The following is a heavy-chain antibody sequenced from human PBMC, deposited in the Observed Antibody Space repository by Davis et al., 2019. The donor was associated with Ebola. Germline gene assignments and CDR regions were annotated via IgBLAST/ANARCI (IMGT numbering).Heavy chain of an antibody. V-gene: IGHV4-59*08. D-gene: IGHD2-2*01. CDR3: ARAKVNIVVVPAAPWGYNWFDP. J-gene: IGHJ5*02. Sequence: SETLSLTCTVSGGSITNHYWNWIRQPPGKGLEWIGYMFYSGSTNFSPSLKSRATISIDTSKNEVSLKLNPVTAADTAVYYCARAKVNIVVVPAAPWGYNWFDPWGQGTLVTVSS. CDR1: GGSITNHY. CDR2: MFYSGST.